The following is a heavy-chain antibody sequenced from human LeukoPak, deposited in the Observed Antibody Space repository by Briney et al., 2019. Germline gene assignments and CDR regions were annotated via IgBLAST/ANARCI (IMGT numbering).Heavy chain of an antibody. CDR1: GDSLSSHY. Sequence: SETLSLTCTVSGDSLSSHYWSWIRQPPGKGLEWIGYIYGSGSTHYDPSLRSRVTITEDTSKNQFSLKLTSVTAADTAVYYCARNVGWYSHDSWGQGTLVTVSS. V-gene: IGHV4-59*08. D-gene: IGHD6-19*01. J-gene: IGHJ4*02. CDR3: ARNVGWYSHDS. CDR2: IYGSGST.